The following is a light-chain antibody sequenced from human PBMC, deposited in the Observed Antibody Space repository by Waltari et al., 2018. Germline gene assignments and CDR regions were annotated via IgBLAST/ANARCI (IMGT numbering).Light chain of an antibody. V-gene: IGKV1-5*03. CDR3: QQYKSPPWT. J-gene: IGKJ1*01. CDR1: QSISSW. Sequence: DIQMTQSPSTLYASVGDRVTITCRASQSISSWLAWYQQKPGQSPNLLIFKASSLEKGVPSRFSGSGSGTEFTLTINSLQPDDFATYYCQQYKSPPWTFGQGTKVDI. CDR2: KAS.